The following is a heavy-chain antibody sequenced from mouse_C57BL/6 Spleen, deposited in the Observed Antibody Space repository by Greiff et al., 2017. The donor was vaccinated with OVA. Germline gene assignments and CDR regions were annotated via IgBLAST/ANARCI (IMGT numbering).Heavy chain of an antibody. CDR3: ARSITTVVARGYFDV. CDR1: GYTFTSYW. D-gene: IGHD1-1*01. CDR2: IDPNSGGT. V-gene: IGHV1-72*01. Sequence: QVQLKQSGAELVKPGASVKLSCKASGYTFTSYWMHWVKQRPGRGLEWIGRIDPNSGGTKYNEKFKSKATLTVDKPSSTAYMQLSSLTSEDSAVYYCARSITTVVARGYFDVWGTGTTVTVSS. J-gene: IGHJ1*03.